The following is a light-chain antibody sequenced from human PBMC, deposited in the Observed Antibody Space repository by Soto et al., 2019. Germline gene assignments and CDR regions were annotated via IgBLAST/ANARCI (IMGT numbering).Light chain of an antibody. J-gene: IGLJ3*02. CDR2: DVS. Sequence: QSVLTQPPSASGSPGQSVTISCTGTPSDVGGYNSVSWYQQYPGKAPKLMIYDVSKRPSGVPDRFSGSKSGNTASLTVSGLQAEDEANYYCISYIPSTTTHWVFGGGTKVTVL. CDR1: PSDVGGYNS. V-gene: IGLV2-8*01. CDR3: ISYIPSTTTHWV.